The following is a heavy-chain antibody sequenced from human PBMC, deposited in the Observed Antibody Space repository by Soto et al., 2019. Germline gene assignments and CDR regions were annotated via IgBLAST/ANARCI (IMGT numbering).Heavy chain of an antibody. CDR2: ISPNSGDT. J-gene: IGHJ4*02. V-gene: IGHV1-2*04. D-gene: IGHD2-2*01. Sequence: GTSVEVSSEASRYAFSVDLVDCGRMTPGQGLEWMGWISPNSGDTNYAQKFQGWVTMTRDTSISTAYMELSRLRSDDTAVYYCARTHCSSISCYVGSWDYWGQGTLVTVS. CDR1: RYAFSVDL. CDR3: ARTHCSSISCYVGSWDY.